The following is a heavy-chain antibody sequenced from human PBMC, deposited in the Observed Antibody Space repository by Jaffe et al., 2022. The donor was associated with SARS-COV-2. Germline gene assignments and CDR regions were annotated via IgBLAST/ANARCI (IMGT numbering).Heavy chain of an antibody. Sequence: EVQLVESGGGLVQPGGSLRLSCAASGFTFSSYSMNWVRQAPGKGLEWVSYISSSSSTIYYADSVKGRFTISRDNAKNSLYLQMNSLRDEDTAVYYCARGTMVRGVIRYYGMDVWGQGTTVTVSS. CDR1: GFTFSSYS. J-gene: IGHJ6*02. CDR3: ARGTMVRGVIRYYGMDV. D-gene: IGHD3-10*01. CDR2: ISSSSSTI. V-gene: IGHV3-48*02.